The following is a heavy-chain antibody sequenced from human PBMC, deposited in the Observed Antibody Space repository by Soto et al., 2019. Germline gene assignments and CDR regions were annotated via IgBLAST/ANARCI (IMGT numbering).Heavy chain of an antibody. CDR1: GDSVSSNSAA. J-gene: IGHJ4*02. V-gene: IGHV6-1*01. D-gene: IGHD3-3*01. Sequence: SQTLSLTCAISGDSVSSNSAAWNWIRQSPSRGLEWLGRTYYRSKWYNDYAVSVKSRITINPDTSKNQFSLQLNSVTPEDTAVYYCARNYDFWGGYPEGYYFDHWGQGTLVTVSS. CDR2: TYYRSKWYN. CDR3: ARNYDFWGGYPEGYYFDH.